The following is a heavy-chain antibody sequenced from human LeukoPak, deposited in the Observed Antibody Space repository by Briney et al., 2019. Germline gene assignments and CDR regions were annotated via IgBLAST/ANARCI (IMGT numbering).Heavy chain of an antibody. CDR1: GGSISSGGYY. CDR3: ARVVSTVIVHWFDP. J-gene: IGHJ5*02. V-gene: IGHV4-61*08. CDR2: IYYSGST. Sequence: SETLSLTCTVSGGSISSGGYYWRWIRQHPGKGLEWIGYIYYSGSTNYNPSLKSRVTISVDTSKNQFSLKLSSVTAADTAVYYCARVVSTVIVHWFDPWGQGTLVTVSS. D-gene: IGHD3-22*01.